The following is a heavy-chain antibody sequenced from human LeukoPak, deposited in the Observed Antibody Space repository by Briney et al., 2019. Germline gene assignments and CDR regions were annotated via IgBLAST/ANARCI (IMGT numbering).Heavy chain of an antibody. CDR2: IKEDGSQK. J-gene: IGHJ4*02. CDR3: ARADWGSADY. Sequence: PGGSLRLSCAVAGLIFSKYWMTWVRQAPGKGLECVAKIKEDGSQKYYVDSVKGRFTISRDNAKNSLHLQMSSLRAEDTAVYYCARADWGSADYWGQGTLVTVSS. CDR1: GLIFSKYW. D-gene: IGHD7-27*01. V-gene: IGHV3-7*02.